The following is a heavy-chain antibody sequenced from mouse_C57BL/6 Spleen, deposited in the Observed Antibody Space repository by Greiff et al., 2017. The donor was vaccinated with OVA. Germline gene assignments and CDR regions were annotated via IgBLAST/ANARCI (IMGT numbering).Heavy chain of an antibody. V-gene: IGHV14-4*01. CDR2: IDPENGDT. Sequence: VQLQQSGAELVRPGASVKLSCTASGFNIKDDYMHWVKQRPEQGLERIGWIDPENGDTEYASKFQGKATITADTSSNTAYLQLSSLTSEDTAVYYCTTGVANAMDYWGQGTSVTVSS. J-gene: IGHJ4*01. CDR1: GFNIKDDY. D-gene: IGHD1-1*01. CDR3: TTGVANAMDY.